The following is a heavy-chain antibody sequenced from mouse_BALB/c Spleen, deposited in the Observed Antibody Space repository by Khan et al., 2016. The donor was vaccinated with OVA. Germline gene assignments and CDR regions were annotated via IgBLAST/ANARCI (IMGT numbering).Heavy chain of an antibody. CDR1: GYSFTSYY. CDR2: IDPFNGGS. Sequence: VQLQQSGPELMKPGASVKISCKASGYSFTSYYIHWVKQSHGKTLEWIGYIDPFNGGSTYNQKFKVKATLTVDKSSSTAYMHLSSLTSEDSAVYYCARHCSNSWFAYWGQGTLVTVSA. D-gene: IGHD2-5*01. J-gene: IGHJ3*01. CDR3: ARHCSNSWFAY. V-gene: IGHV1-31*01.